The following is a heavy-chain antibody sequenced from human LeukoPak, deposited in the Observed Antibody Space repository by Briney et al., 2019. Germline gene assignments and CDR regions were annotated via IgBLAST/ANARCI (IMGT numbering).Heavy chain of an antibody. J-gene: IGHJ5*02. CDR2: IYYSGST. Sequence: SETLSLTCTVSGGSISSGDYYWSWIRQPPGKGLEWIGYIYYSGSTYYNPSLKSRVTISVDTSKNQFSLKLSSVTAADTAVYYCASIVVGANWFDPWGQGTLVTVSS. V-gene: IGHV4-30-4*01. CDR3: ASIVVGANWFDP. D-gene: IGHD1-26*01. CDR1: GGSISSGDYY.